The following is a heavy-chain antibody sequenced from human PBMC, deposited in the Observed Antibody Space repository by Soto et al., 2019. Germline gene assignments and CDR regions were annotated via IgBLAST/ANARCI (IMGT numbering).Heavy chain of an antibody. J-gene: IGHJ4*02. D-gene: IGHD5-12*01. V-gene: IGHV1-69*01. CDR1: GGTFSSYA. CDR2: IIPIFGTA. Sequence: QVQLVQSGAEVKKPGSSVKVSCKASGGTFSSYAISWVRQAPGQGLEWMGGIIPIFGTANYAQKFQGRVTITADESTRTAYMELSSLRSEDTAVYYCARVYLQDGYNSAVGDYWGQGTLVTVSS. CDR3: ARVYLQDGYNSAVGDY.